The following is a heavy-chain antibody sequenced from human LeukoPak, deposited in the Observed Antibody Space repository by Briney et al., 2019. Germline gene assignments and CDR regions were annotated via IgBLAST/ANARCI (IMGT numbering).Heavy chain of an antibody. CDR1: GYTFTGYY. J-gene: IGHJ6*02. V-gene: IGHV1-2*02. CDR2: INPNSGGT. Sequence: ASVKVSCMASGYTFTGYYMHWVRQAPGQGLEWMGWINPNSGGTNYAQKFQGRVTVTRDTSISTAYMELSRLRSDDTAVYYCARDCGELRGMDVWGQGTMVTVSS. D-gene: IGHD1-7*01. CDR3: ARDCGELRGMDV.